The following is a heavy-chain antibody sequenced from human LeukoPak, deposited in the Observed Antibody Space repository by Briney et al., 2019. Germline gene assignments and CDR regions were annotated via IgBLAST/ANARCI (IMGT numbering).Heavy chain of an antibody. CDR3: ARGPAGYCSGGSCYYFDY. D-gene: IGHD2-15*01. V-gene: IGHV1-2*02. Sequence: GASVKVSCKASGYTFTGYYMHWVRQAPGQGLEWMGWINPNSGGTNYAQKFQGRVTMTRDTSISTAYMELSRLRSDDTAVYYCARGPAGYCSGGSCYYFDYWGQGTLVTVSS. CDR1: GYTFTGYY. CDR2: INPNSGGT. J-gene: IGHJ4*02.